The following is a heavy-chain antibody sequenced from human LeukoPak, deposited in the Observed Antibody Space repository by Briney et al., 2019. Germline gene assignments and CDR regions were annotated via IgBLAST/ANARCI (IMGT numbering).Heavy chain of an antibody. J-gene: IGHJ5*02. CDR2: IGTAGDT. CDR1: GFTFSSYD. CDR3: ARERRGWFDP. Sequence: TGGSLRLSCAASGFTFSSYDMHWVRQATGKGLEWVSAIGTAGDTYYPGSVKGRFTISRENAKNSLCLQVNSLRAGDTAVYYCARERRGWFDPWGQGTLVTVSS. V-gene: IGHV3-13*01.